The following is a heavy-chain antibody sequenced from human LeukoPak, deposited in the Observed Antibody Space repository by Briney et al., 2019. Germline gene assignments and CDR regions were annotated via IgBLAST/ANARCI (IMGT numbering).Heavy chain of an antibody. V-gene: IGHV3-21*01. CDR1: GFTFSSYS. Sequence: GGSLRLSCAASGFTFSSYSMNWVRQAPGKGLEWVSSISSSSSYIYYADSVKGRFTISRDNAKNSLYLQMNSLRAEDTAVYYCARVVGSLDAFDIWGQGTMVTVSS. CDR3: ARVVGSLDAFDI. CDR2: ISSSSSYI. J-gene: IGHJ3*02. D-gene: IGHD1-26*01.